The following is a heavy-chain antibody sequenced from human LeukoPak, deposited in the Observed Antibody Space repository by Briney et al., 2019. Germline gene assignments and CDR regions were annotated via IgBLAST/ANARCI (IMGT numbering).Heavy chain of an antibody. J-gene: IGHJ4*02. CDR3: ARDALVQSPTFDY. D-gene: IGHD6-13*01. CDR1: GFTFSSYG. CDR2: ISYDGSNK. V-gene: IGHV3-30*03. Sequence: PGRSLRLSCAASGFTFSSYGMHWVRQAPGKGLEWVAVISYDGSNKYYADSVKGRFTISRDNSKNTLYLQMNSLRAEDTAVYYCARDALVQSPTFDYWGQGTLVTVSS.